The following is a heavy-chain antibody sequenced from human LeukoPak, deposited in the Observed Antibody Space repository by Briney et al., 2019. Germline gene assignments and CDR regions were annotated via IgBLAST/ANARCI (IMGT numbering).Heavy chain of an antibody. CDR3: AKESGEFDY. CDR1: GLNLDDSA. Sequence: GGSLRLSCVASGLNLDDSAMHWVRQAPGKGLEWVSLISADGGSTFSADSVKGRFSISRDNSKNSLYLQMNSLRSEDTAMYYCAKESGEFDYWGQGTLVAVSS. J-gene: IGHJ4*02. V-gene: IGHV3-43*02. CDR2: ISADGGST.